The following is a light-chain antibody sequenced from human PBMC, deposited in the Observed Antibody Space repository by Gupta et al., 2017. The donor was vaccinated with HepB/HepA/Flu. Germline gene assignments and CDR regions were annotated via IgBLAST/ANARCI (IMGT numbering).Light chain of an antibody. J-gene: IGKJ3*01. CDR1: SSVSSN. V-gene: IGKV3-15*01. CDR2: GSS. Sequence: IMMTAAPATLAVFLGETATLSCRASSSVSSNLALYQQKPGQAPRLRIYGSSTRATGIPARFSGSGSGTEFTLTISSLQSEDFAVYYCQQYNNWPPFTFGHGTKVEIK. CDR3: QQYNNWPPFT.